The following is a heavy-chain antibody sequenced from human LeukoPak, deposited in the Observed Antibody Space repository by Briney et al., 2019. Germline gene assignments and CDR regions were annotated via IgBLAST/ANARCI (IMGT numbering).Heavy chain of an antibody. J-gene: IGHJ4*02. V-gene: IGHV3-23*01. D-gene: IGHD4-17*01. CDR2: IDYSGDTT. Sequence: PGGSLRLSCTASGFTLSSYEMTWIRQAPGKGLEWVSSIDYSGDTTYYADSVKGRFTISRDNSKSTVFLQLSSLRADDTAVYYCAKDLAYGDYFDYWGQGTLVTVSS. CDR3: AKDLAYGDYFDY. CDR1: GFTLSSYE.